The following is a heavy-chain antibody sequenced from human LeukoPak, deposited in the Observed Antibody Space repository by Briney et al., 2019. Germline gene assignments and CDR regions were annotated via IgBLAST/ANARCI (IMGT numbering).Heavy chain of an antibody. CDR3: AKGKRSVALNWFDP. Sequence: GGSLSLSCAASGFSFSSYWMHWVRQAPGKGLVWVSRISSDGSIINYADSVKGRFTISRDNSKNTLYLQMNSLRAEDTAVYYCAKGKRSVALNWFDPWGQGTLVTVSS. D-gene: IGHD5-12*01. CDR1: GFSFSSYW. CDR2: ISSDGSII. J-gene: IGHJ5*02. V-gene: IGHV3-74*01.